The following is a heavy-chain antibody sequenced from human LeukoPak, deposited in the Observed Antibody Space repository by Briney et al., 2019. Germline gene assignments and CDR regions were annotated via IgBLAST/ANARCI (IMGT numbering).Heavy chain of an antibody. J-gene: IGHJ4*02. Sequence: GASVKVSCKASGGAFSSYTISWVRQAPGQGLEWMGRIIPTLGIANYAQKFQGRVTITADKSTSTAYMELSSLRSEDTAVYYCARGYCSSTSCSLPFILWGQGTLVTVSS. CDR3: ARGYCSSTSCSLPFIL. D-gene: IGHD2-2*01. CDR2: IIPTLGIA. CDR1: GGAFSSYT. V-gene: IGHV1-69*02.